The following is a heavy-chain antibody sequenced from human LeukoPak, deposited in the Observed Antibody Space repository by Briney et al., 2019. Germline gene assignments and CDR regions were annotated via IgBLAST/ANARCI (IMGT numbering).Heavy chain of an antibody. CDR1: GFTFSSYS. V-gene: IGHV3-21*01. J-gene: IGHJ4*02. Sequence: RGSLRLSCAASGFTFSSYSMNWVRQAPGKGLEWVSSISSSSGYIYYADSVKGRFTISRDNAKNSLYLQMNSLRAEDTAVYYCARDRGDGKQLFDYWGQGTLVPVSS. D-gene: IGHD6-13*01. CDR2: ISSSSGYI. CDR3: ARDRGDGKQLFDY.